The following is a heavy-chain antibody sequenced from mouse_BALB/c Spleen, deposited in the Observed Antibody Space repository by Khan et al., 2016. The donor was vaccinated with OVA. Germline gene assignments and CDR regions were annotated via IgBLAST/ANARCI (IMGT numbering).Heavy chain of an antibody. CDR2: IYPGTDNT. CDR3: AREEALYYFAY. Sequence: QVQLKQSGAELVRPGASVKLSCKTSGYIFTSYCIHWVEQRSGQGLEWIARIYPGTDNTYYNEKLKGKATLTADKSSSTSYMQLSSLNSEDSAVYVCAREEALYYFAYWGQGTTLTVSS. V-gene: IGHV1-76*01. CDR1: GYIFTSYC. D-gene: IGHD3-2*02. J-gene: IGHJ2*01.